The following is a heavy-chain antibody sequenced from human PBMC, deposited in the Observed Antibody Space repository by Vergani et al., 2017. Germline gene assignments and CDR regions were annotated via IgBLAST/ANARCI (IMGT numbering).Heavy chain of an antibody. CDR1: GYPISSGYY. CDR3: ARVPDY. V-gene: IGHV4-38-2*02. J-gene: IGHJ4*02. Sequence: QVQLQESGPGLVKPSETLSLPCTVSGYPISSGYYWGWIRQPPGKGLEWLGSNYHSGSTYYNPPLKSRVTISVDKSKNHFPLKLSPVTAADTAVYYCARVPDYWGQGTLVTVSS. CDR2: NYHSGST.